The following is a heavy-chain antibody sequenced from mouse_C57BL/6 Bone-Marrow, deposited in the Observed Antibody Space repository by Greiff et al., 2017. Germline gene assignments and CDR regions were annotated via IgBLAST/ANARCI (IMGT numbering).Heavy chain of an antibody. CDR1: GYTFTSYW. CDR2: INPGNGGT. CDR3: ARWGLRSVATGFAY. V-gene: IGHV1-53*01. J-gene: IGHJ3*01. D-gene: IGHD1-1*01. Sequence: QVQLQQPGTELVKPGASVKLSCKASGYTFTSYWMHWVKQRPGQGLEWIGNINPGNGGTNYNEKFKSKATLTVDKSTSTAYMQLSSLTSEDSAVYYCARWGLRSVATGFAYWGQGTLVTVSA.